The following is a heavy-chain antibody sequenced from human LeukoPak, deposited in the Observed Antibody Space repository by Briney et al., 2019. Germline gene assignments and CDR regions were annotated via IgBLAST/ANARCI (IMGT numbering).Heavy chain of an antibody. CDR1: GFTFTNYA. CDR2: ISSSGSTK. Sequence: GGSLRLSCTASGFTFTNYAMSWVRQAPGKGLEWVSYISSSGSTKYYAASVKGRFTLSRDNAKNSLYLQMNSLRAEDTAVYYCARVGILGLWFGERQEDYWGQGTLVTVSS. D-gene: IGHD3-10*01. J-gene: IGHJ4*02. CDR3: ARVGILGLWFGERQEDY. V-gene: IGHV3-48*03.